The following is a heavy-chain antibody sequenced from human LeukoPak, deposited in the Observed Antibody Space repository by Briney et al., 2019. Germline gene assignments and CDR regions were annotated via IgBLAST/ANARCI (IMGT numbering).Heavy chain of an antibody. CDR2: INHSGST. CDR3: ARDFEYSSLSGFDY. D-gene: IGHD6-6*01. J-gene: IGHJ4*02. CDR1: GGSFSGYY. V-gene: IGHV4-34*01. Sequence: SETLSLTCAVYGGSFSGYYWSWIRQPPGKGLEWIGEINHSGSTNYNPSLKSRVTISVDTSKNQFSLKLSSVTAADTAVYYCARDFEYSSLSGFDYWGQGTLVTVSS.